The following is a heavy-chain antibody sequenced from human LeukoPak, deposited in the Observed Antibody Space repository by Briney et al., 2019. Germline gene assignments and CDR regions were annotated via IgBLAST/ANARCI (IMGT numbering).Heavy chain of an antibody. CDR2: IKQDGSEK. Sequence: GGSLRLSCAASGFTFSSYWMSWVRQTPGKGLEWVANIKQDGSEKYYADSVKGRFTISRDNTKNSLSLQMNSLRAEDTAVYYCARAGSNWNYVYWGQGTLVTVSS. J-gene: IGHJ4*02. CDR3: ARAGSNWNYVY. CDR1: GFTFSSYW. D-gene: IGHD1-7*01. V-gene: IGHV3-7*01.